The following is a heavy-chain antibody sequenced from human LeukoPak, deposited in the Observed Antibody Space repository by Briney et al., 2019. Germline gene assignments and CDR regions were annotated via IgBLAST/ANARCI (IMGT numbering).Heavy chain of an antibody. CDR2: MNPNSGNT. CDR1: GYTFTSYD. J-gene: IGHJ3*02. V-gene: IGHV1-8*01. Sequence: ASVKVSCKASGYTFTSYDINWVRQATGQGLEWMGWMNPNSGNTGYAQKFQGRVTMTRNTSISTAYMELSSLRSEDTAVYYCARGWGSLLLYYLGAFDIWGQGTMVTVSS. D-gene: IGHD2-15*01. CDR3: ARGWGSLLLYYLGAFDI.